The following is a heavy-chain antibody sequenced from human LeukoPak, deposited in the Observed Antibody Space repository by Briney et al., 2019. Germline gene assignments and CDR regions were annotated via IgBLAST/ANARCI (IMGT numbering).Heavy chain of an antibody. Sequence: GGSLRLSCVASGFTFRDYAMSWVRQSPGKGLEWISAISNDGVYTFHADSVKGRLTISRDNSKNTLYLQMDSLRAEDTAIYYCAKGSSGGRPYYFDYWGQGTLVTVSS. CDR1: GFTFRDYA. CDR3: AKGSSGGRPYYFDY. V-gene: IGHV3-23*01. J-gene: IGHJ4*02. D-gene: IGHD3-22*01. CDR2: ISNDGVYT.